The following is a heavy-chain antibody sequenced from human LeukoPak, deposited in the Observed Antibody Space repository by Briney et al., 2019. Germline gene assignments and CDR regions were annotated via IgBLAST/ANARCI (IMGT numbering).Heavy chain of an antibody. V-gene: IGHV3-48*01. D-gene: IGHD3-3*01. CDR2: IGSNVSTR. J-gene: IGHJ4*02. Sequence: TGGSLRLSCAVSGFTFSSYSMNWVRRAPGKGLEWVSYIGSNVSTRYYADSVKGRFTISRDNGKHSLYLQMNSLRAGDTAVYYCAREGSDFWSGYSKGYFDYWGQGTLVTVSS. CDR3: AREGSDFWSGYSKGYFDY. CDR1: GFTFSSYS.